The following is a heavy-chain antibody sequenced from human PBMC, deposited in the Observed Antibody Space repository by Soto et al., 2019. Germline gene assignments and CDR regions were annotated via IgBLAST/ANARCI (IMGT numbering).Heavy chain of an antibody. J-gene: IGHJ6*02. CDR1: AFSLSTSGVG. CDR3: ADRSRRDGMDV. Sequence: GRTLVNPTQTLTPTCTLSAFSLSTSGVGVGWTRQPPGKALDWLALIYLNDDNRYSPSMKSSLTITKDTSKYQVVLTMTNMDPVDTATYYCADRSRRDGMDVWGQETTVTVAS. CDR2: IYLNDDN. V-gene: IGHV2-5*01.